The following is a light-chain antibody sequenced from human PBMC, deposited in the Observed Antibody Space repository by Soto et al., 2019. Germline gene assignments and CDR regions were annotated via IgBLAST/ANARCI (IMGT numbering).Light chain of an antibody. CDR1: QSISSR. J-gene: IGKJ4*01. Sequence: MTQSPSTLSASVGDRVTITCRASQSISSRLAWYQQKPDQAPRLLIFEASTRATGVPVRISGSGSGTDFTLTISSLEPEDFAVYYCQQYKNWPPPTFGGGTKVQIK. CDR2: EAS. V-gene: IGKV3D-15*01. CDR3: QQYKNWPPPT.